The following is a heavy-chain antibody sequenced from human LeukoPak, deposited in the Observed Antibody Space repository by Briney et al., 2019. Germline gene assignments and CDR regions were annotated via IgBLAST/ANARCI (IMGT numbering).Heavy chain of an antibody. V-gene: IGHV3-53*01. CDR2: IYSGGST. CDR3: AKTSRHSYCSGGSCYRGEGDY. CDR1: GFTVSSNY. D-gene: IGHD2-15*01. Sequence: PGGSLRLSCAASGFTVSSNYMSWVRQAPGKGLEWVSVIYSGGSTYYADSVKGRFTISRDNSKNMLYLQMNILRAEDTAVYFCAKTSRHSYCSGGSCYRGEGDYWGQGTLVTVSS. J-gene: IGHJ4*02.